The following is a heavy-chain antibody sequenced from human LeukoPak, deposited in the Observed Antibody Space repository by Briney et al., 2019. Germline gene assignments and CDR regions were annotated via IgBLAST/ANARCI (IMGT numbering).Heavy chain of an antibody. J-gene: IGHJ1*01. CDR2: IYSGGST. CDR1: GFTVSSNY. Sequence: GGSLRLSCAASGFTVSSNYMSWVRQAPGKGLEWVSVIYSGGSTHYADSVKGRFTISRDNSKNTLYLQMNSLRAEDTAVYYCARDRRLDYYDSSGYYPQHWGQGTLVTVSS. V-gene: IGHV3-53*05. D-gene: IGHD3-22*01. CDR3: ARDRRLDYYDSSGYYPQH.